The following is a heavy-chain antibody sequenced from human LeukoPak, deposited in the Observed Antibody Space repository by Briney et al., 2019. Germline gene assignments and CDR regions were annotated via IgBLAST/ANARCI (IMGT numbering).Heavy chain of an antibody. J-gene: IGHJ1*01. V-gene: IGHV1-2*06. CDR3: ARDLKWGGVVISCREYFQH. Sequence: ASVKVSCKASGYTFTGYYMHWVRQAPGQGLEWMGRINPNSGGTNYAQKFQGRVTMTRDTSISTAYMELSSLRSDDTAVYYCARDLKWGGVVISCREYFQHWGQGTLATVSS. D-gene: IGHD3-3*01. CDR2: INPNSGGT. CDR1: GYTFTGYY.